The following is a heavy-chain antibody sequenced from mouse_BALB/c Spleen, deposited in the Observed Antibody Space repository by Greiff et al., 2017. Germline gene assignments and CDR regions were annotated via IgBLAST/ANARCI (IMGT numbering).Heavy chain of an antibody. V-gene: IGHV2-9*02. J-gene: IGHJ3*01. CDR3: ARDIGYYWFAY. D-gene: IGHD2-3*01. Sequence: VQLQQSGPGLVQPSQSLSITCTVSGFSLTSYGVHWVRQPPGKGLEWLGVIWAGGSTNYNSALMSRLSISKDNSKSQVFLKMNSLQTDDTAMYYCARDIGYYWFAYWGQGTLVTVSA. CDR1: GFSLTSYG. CDR2: IWAGGST.